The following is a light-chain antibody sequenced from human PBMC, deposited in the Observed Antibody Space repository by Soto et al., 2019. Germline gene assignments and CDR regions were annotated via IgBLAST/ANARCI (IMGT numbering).Light chain of an antibody. V-gene: IGKV3-20*01. Sequence: EIVLTQFPGTLSLSPGERATLSCRASQSVSSSYLAGYQQKPGQAPRLLIYGASSRATGIPDRFSGSGSGTDFTLTISRLEPEDFAVYYCQQYGSSPYTFGQGTKLEIK. CDR1: QSVSSSY. CDR3: QQYGSSPYT. J-gene: IGKJ2*01. CDR2: GAS.